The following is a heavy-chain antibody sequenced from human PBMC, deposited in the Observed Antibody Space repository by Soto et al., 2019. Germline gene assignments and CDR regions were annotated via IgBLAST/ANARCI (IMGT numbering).Heavy chain of an antibody. CDR2: IWYDGSNK. CDR1: GSTFSSYG. Sequence: GGSLRLSCAASGSTFSSYGMHWVRQAPGKGLEWVAVIWYDGSNKYYADSVKGRFTISRDNSKNTLYLQMNSLRAEDTAVYYCARDLMEGKNWFDPWGQGTLVTVSS. CDR3: ARDLMEGKNWFDP. J-gene: IGHJ5*02. V-gene: IGHV3-33*01. D-gene: IGHD3-10*01.